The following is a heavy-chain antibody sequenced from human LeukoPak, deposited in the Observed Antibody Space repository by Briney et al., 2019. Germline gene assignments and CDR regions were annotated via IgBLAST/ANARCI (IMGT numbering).Heavy chain of an antibody. V-gene: IGHV3-23*01. CDR3: AKDRVPLAARPLHFDY. D-gene: IGHD6-6*01. Sequence: GVSLRLSCAVSGFIVSSNYMSWVRQAPGKGLEWVSAISGSGGSTYYADSVKGRFTISRDNSKNTLYLQMNSLRAEDTAVYYCAKDRVPLAARPLHFDYWGQGTLVTVSS. J-gene: IGHJ4*02. CDR1: GFIVSSNY. CDR2: ISGSGGST.